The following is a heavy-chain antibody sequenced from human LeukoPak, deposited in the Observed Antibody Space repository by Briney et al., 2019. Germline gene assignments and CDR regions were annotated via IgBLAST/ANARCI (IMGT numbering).Heavy chain of an antibody. J-gene: IGHJ6*02. V-gene: IGHV4-34*01. CDR1: GGSFSGYY. D-gene: IGHD4-17*01. CDR2: INHSGST. Sequence: SETLSLTCAVYGGSFSGYYWSWIRQPPGKGLEWIGEINHSGSTNYNPSLKSRVTISVDTSKNQFSLKLSSVTAADTAVYYCARGRPNDYGDYFYYYGMNVWGQGTTVTVSS. CDR3: ARGRPNDYGDYFYYYGMNV.